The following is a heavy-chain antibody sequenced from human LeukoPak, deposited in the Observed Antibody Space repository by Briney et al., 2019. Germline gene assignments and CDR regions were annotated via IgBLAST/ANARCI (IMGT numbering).Heavy chain of an antibody. D-gene: IGHD4-23*01. J-gene: IGHJ6*03. CDR2: IRYDGSNK. Sequence: GGSLRLSCAASGFTFSSYGMHWVRQAPGKGLEWVAFIRYDGSNKYYADSVKGRFTISRDNSKNTLYLQMNSLRAEDTAVYYCATLYGGNLDYYYYMDVWGKGTTVTVSS. CDR1: GFTFSSYG. CDR3: ATLYGGNLDYYYYMDV. V-gene: IGHV3-30*02.